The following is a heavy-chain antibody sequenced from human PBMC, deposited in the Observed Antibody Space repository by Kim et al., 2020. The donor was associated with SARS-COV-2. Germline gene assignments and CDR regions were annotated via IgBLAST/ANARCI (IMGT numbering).Heavy chain of an antibody. V-gene: IGHV4-34*01. D-gene: IGHD2-2*01. Sequence: SETLSLTCAVYGGSFSGYYWSWIRQPPGKGLEWIGEINHSGSTNYNPSLKSRVTISVDTSKNQFSLKLSSVTAADTAVYYCARVRKPSAAPHFRYYYYGMDVWGQGTTVTVSS. CDR2: INHSGST. CDR1: GGSFSGYY. CDR3: ARVRKPSAAPHFRYYYYGMDV. J-gene: IGHJ6*02.